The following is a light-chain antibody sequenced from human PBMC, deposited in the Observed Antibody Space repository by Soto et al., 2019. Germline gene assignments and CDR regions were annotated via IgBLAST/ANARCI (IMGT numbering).Light chain of an antibody. V-gene: IGKV3-20*01. CDR1: QSITSN. CDR2: GAS. Sequence: EIVLTQSPGTLSLSPGERATLSFRASQSITSNLAWYHQKPGQAPRLLISGASSRATGIPDRFSGGGSGTDFTLTISRLEPEDFAVYYCQQFSSYPLTFGGGTKVDIK. CDR3: QQFSSYPLT. J-gene: IGKJ4*01.